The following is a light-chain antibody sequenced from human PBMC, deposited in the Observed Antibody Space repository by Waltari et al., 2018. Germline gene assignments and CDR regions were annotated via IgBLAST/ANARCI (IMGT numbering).Light chain of an antibody. CDR3: QQYYSTPVN. CDR2: WAS. J-gene: IGKJ4*01. V-gene: IGKV4-1*01. CDR1: QSVLSSSNNKNY. Sequence: DIVMTQSPDSLAVSLGERATINCKSSQSVLSSSNNKNYLAWYQQNPGQPPKLVIYWASTRESGVPDRFSGSGSGTDFTLTISSLQAEDVAVYYCQQYYSTPVNFGGGTKLEI.